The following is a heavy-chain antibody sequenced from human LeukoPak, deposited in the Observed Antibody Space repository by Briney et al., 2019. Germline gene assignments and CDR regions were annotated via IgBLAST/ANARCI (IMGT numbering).Heavy chain of an antibody. V-gene: IGHV3-21*01. Sequence: GGSLRLSCEASGFTFSSYSMNWVRQAPGKGLEWVSSISTSSTYIYYADPVKGRFTISRDNAKNSLYLQMNSLRAEDTAVYYCARDPPFIIGTTFFDYWGQGTLVTVSS. CDR2: ISTSSTYI. CDR1: GFTFSSYS. D-gene: IGHD1-20*01. CDR3: ARDPPFIIGTTFFDY. J-gene: IGHJ4*02.